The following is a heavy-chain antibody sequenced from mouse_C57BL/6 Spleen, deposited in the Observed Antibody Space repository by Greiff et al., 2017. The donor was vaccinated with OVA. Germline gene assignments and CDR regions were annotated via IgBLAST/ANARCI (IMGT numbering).Heavy chain of an antibody. D-gene: IGHD1-1*01. Sequence: EVKLVESGAELVKPGASVKLSCTASGFNIKDYYMHWVKQRTEQGLEWIGRIDPEDGETKYAPKFQGKATITADTSSNTAYLQLSSLTSEDTAVYYCASHTVVATDYAMDYWGQGTSVTVSS. V-gene: IGHV14-2*01. CDR2: IDPEDGET. CDR1: GFNIKDYY. CDR3: ASHTVVATDYAMDY. J-gene: IGHJ4*01.